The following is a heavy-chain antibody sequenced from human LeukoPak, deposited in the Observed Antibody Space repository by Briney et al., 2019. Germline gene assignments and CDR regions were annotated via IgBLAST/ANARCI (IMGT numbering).Heavy chain of an antibody. CDR3: AKDSQADAFDI. CDR1: GVTVSNNF. J-gene: IGHJ3*02. V-gene: IGHV3-66*01. CDR2: IYSGGDT. Sequence: PGGSLRLSCAASGVTVSNNFMLWVRQAPGKGLEWVSLIYSGGDTHYADSVKGRFTISRDNSKNTLYLQMNSLRAEDTALYYCAKDSQADAFDIWGQGTMVTVSS.